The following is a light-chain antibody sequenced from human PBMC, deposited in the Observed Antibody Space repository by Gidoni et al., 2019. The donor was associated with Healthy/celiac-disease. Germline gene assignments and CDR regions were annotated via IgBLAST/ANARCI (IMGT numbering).Light chain of an antibody. CDR1: QSVLYSSNNKNY. Sequence: DIVMTQSPDSLAVSLGARATINCKSSQSVLYSSNNKNYLAWYQHKPGQPPRLLIYWSSTRESGVPDRFSGSGSGTDFTLTISSLQAEDVAVYYCQQYYSTPRTFGQGTKLEIK. CDR3: QQYYSTPRT. V-gene: IGKV4-1*01. J-gene: IGKJ2*01. CDR2: WSS.